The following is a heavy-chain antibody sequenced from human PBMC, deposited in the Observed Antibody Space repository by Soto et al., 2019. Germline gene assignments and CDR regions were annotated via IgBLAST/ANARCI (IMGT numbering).Heavy chain of an antibody. V-gene: IGHV3-23*01. CDR3: AKVTSRERGYSYGASDY. Sequence: EVQLLESGGGLVQPGGSLRLSCTASGFTFSTYAMSWVRQAPGKGLEWVSSINDIGGSTYYADSVKSRFTISRDNSKNTLSLQMNSLRVEDTAVYFCAKVTSRERGYSYGASDYLGHGTLVTVSS. CDR1: GFTFSTYA. J-gene: IGHJ4*01. D-gene: IGHD5-18*01. CDR2: INDIGGST.